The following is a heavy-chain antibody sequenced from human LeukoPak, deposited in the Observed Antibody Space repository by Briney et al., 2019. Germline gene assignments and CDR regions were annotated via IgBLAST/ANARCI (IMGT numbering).Heavy chain of an antibody. J-gene: IGHJ4*02. D-gene: IGHD3-22*01. CDR3: AKDLGIVLVIKPH. CDR1: GFTFSSNA. Sequence: AGSLRLSCAAYGFTFSSNAMSWVRQAPGKGLEWVSATSGSGGSTYYADSVKGRFTIARDNSNTSLYLQMIRLRAEDTAVYYCAKDLGIVLVIKPHWGQGTLVTVSA. V-gene: IGHV3-23*01. CDR2: TSGSGGST.